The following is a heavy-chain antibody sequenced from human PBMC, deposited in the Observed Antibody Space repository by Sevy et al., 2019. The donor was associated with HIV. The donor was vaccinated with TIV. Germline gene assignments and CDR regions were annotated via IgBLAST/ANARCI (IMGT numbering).Heavy chain of an antibody. CDR2: ISSGSSYI. V-gene: IGHV3-21*03. CDR3: ARSTDYYDNSGYDS. CDR1: GFTFSYYT. D-gene: IGHD3-22*01. Sequence: GGSLRLSCAASGFTFSYYTMNWVRQAPGKGLEWVSSISSGSSYIFSADSMRGRFTVSRDNATNSLFLQMNSLRDEDAALYYCARSTDYYDNSGYDSWGRGTLVTVSS. J-gene: IGHJ4*02.